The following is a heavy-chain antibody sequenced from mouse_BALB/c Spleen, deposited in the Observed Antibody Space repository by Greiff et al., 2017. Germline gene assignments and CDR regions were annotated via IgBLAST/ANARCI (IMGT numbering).Heavy chain of an antibody. CDR2: ISSGGSYT. Sequence: EVKLMESGGDLVKPGGSLKLSCAASGFTFSSYGMSWVRQTPDKRLEWVATISSGGSYTYYPDSVKGRFTISRDNAKNTLYLQMSSLKSEDTAMYYCARGYDYDAWFAFWGQGTLVTVSA. CDR3: ARGYDYDAWFAF. V-gene: IGHV5-6*01. D-gene: IGHD2-4*01. CDR1: GFTFSSYG. J-gene: IGHJ3*01.